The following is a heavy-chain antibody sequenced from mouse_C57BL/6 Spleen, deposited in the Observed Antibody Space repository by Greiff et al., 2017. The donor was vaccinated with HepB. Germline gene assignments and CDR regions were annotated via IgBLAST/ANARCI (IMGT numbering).Heavy chain of an antibody. D-gene: IGHD1-1*02. CDR1: GYTFTSYW. CDR2: IDTSDSYT. Sequence: VQLQQPGAELVRPGTSVKLSCKASGYTFTSYWMHWVKQRPGQGLEWIGVIDTSDSYTNYNQKFKGKATLTVDTSSSTAYMQLSSLTSEDSAVYYCARDPYGAYWGQVTLVTVSA. CDR3: ARDPYGAY. V-gene: IGHV1-59*01. J-gene: IGHJ3*01.